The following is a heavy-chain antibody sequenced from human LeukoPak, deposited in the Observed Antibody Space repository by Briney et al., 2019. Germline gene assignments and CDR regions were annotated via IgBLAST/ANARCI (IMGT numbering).Heavy chain of an antibody. CDR1: GYTFTNYD. Sequence: ASVKVSCKASGYTFTNYDIMRVRQATGQGPAWMGWMNSNSGNTGYAQKFQGRVTMTRDTSINTAYMELHSLTSEDTAVYYCARGRGGTVVRGYLDYWGQGTLVTVSS. J-gene: IGHJ4*02. CDR2: MNSNSGNT. V-gene: IGHV1-8*01. D-gene: IGHD3-10*01. CDR3: ARGRGGTVVRGYLDY.